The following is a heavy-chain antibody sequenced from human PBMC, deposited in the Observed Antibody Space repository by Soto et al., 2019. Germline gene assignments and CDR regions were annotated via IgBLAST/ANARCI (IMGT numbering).Heavy chain of an antibody. CDR3: ATDGPPPRDIELVQEAQNWFDP. D-gene: IGHD2-15*01. Sequence: QVHLQESGPGLVKPSGTLSLPCNVSGGSISTSNWWSWVRQPPGKGLEWLGEIYHTGATSYNPSLKLRVTMPVETSKNQFSLTLTAVTATDTAVYFCATDGPPPRDIELVQEAQNWFDPWGQGLQVTVSS. V-gene: IGHV4-4*02. CDR1: GGSISTSNW. J-gene: IGHJ5*01. CDR2: IYHTGAT.